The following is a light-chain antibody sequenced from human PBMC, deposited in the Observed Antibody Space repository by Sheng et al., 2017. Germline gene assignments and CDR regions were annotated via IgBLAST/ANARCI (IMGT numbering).Light chain of an antibody. CDR3: QQATHFPLT. J-gene: IGKJ3*01. Sequence: DIQMTQSPSSVSASIGDRVTITCRASEDIRNWLAWYQQKPGQAPTLLIYGASNLLSGVPSRFSGSGYGTEFTLTISSLQPDDYATYYCQQATHFPLTFGPGTKVDTK. CDR1: EDIRNW. CDR2: GAS. V-gene: IGKV1-12*01.